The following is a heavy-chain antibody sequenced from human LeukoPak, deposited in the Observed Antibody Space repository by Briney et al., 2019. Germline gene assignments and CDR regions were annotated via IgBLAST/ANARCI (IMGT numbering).Heavy chain of an antibody. D-gene: IGHD5-24*01. Sequence: GGSLRLSCAASGFSFSAYVMAWARQAPGKGLEWVSSISKSGDTTYYAESVKGRFTISRDNSKNTLYLQMNSLRAEDTAVYYCARGGRDGYTPFHWGQGTLVTVSS. V-gene: IGHV3-23*01. CDR3: ARGGRDGYTPFH. J-gene: IGHJ4*02. CDR1: GFSFSAYV. CDR2: ISKSGDTT.